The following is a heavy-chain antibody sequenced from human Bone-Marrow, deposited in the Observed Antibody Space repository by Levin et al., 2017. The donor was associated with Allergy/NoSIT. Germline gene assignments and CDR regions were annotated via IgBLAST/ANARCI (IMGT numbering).Heavy chain of an antibody. CDR2: SYYSGGT. Sequence: SETLSLTCTVSGGSMRRYYWHWIRQTPGKGMEWIGFSYYSGGTSYSPSLKSRLTISVDTSKNQFSLHLSSVTASDTAVSYCARVQTLTGYYRPEIRPYYMDVWSKGTIVIVTS. J-gene: IGHJ6*03. D-gene: IGHD3-9*01. CDR3: ARVQTLTGYYRPEIRPYYMDV. CDR1: GGSMRRYY. V-gene: IGHV4-59*12.